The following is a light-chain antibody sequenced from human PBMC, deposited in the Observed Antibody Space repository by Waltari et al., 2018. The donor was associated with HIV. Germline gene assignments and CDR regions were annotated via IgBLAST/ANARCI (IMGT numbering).Light chain of an antibody. J-gene: IGLJ3*02. CDR1: SSNIGAGYD. Sequence: QSVLTQPPSVSGAPGQRVTISCTGSSSNIGAGYDVHWYQQLPGTAPKLLIYGNRTLPAGVPDRFPGSKSGTPASLAITVLQAEDDADYSCQSYDSSLSGFWVFGGGTKLTVL. CDR2: GNR. CDR3: QSYDSSLSGFWV. V-gene: IGLV1-40*01.